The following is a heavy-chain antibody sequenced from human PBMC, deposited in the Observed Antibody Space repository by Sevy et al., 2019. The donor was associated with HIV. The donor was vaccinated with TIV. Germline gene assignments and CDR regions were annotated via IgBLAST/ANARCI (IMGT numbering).Heavy chain of an antibody. J-gene: IGHJ6*03. CDR3: AKVGATLYYYYYYMDV. V-gene: IGHV3-23*01. CDR1: GFTFSSYA. D-gene: IGHD1-26*01. CDR2: ISGSGGST. Sequence: GGSLRLSCAASGFTFSSYAMSWVRQAPGKGLEWVSAISGSGGSTYYADSVKGRFTISRDNSKNPLYLQMNSLRAEDTAVYYCAKVGATLYYYYYYMDVWGKGTTVTVSS.